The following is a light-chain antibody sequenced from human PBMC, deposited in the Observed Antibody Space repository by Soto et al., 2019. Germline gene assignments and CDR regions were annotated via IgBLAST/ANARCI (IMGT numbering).Light chain of an antibody. J-gene: IGLJ1*01. CDR2: DVS. V-gene: IGLV2-11*01. CDR1: SSDVGGYNY. Sequence: QSALTQPRSVSWSPGQSVTMSCTGTSSDVGGYNYVSWYQQHPGKAPKLMIYDVSKRPSGVPDRFSGSKSGNTASLTISGLQAEDEADYYCCSYAGSYTYVFGTGTKVTVL. CDR3: CSYAGSYTYV.